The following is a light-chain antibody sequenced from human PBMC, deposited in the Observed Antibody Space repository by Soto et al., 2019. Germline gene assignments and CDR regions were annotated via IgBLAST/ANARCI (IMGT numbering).Light chain of an antibody. Sequence: EIVLTQSPGTLSLSPGERATLSCRASQSVSSSYLAWYQQKPGQAPRLLIYGASSRATGIPDRFSGSGSGKDFHLTISRLEPEDLAVYYCQQYGSSPPYTFGQGIKLEIK. J-gene: IGKJ2*01. CDR3: QQYGSSPPYT. CDR2: GAS. V-gene: IGKV3-20*01. CDR1: QSVSSSY.